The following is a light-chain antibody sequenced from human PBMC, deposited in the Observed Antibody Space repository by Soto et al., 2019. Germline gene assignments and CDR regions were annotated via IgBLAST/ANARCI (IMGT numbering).Light chain of an antibody. CDR3: HQYNHWPYT. Sequence: EMVMTQSPATLSVSPGERATLSCRASQSVSTNLAWYQQKPGQAPRLLIYGASTRATGIPARFSGSGSGTEFTLTISSLQSEDFAVYYCHQYNHWPYTFGPGTRVDIK. J-gene: IGKJ3*01. V-gene: IGKV3-15*01. CDR1: QSVSTN. CDR2: GAS.